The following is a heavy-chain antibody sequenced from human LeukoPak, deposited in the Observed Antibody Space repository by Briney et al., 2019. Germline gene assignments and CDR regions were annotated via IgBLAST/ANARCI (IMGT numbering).Heavy chain of an antibody. CDR3: ARGARTSDILTGYYRHWFDP. CDR1: GGSFSTYY. D-gene: IGHD3-9*01. Sequence: SETLSLTCAVYGGSFSTYYWSWIRQPPGKGLEWIGEINHSGRTNYNPSLKSRVTISVDTSKDQFSLNLSSVTAADTAVYYCARGARTSDILTGYYRHWFDPWGQGTLVTVSS. V-gene: IGHV4-34*01. CDR2: INHSGRT. J-gene: IGHJ5*02.